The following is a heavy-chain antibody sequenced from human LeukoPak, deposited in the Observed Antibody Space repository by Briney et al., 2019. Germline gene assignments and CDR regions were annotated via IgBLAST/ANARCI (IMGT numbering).Heavy chain of an antibody. V-gene: IGHV1-69*13. CDR2: IIPIFGTA. Sequence: ASVKVSCKASGYTFTSYYMHWVRRAPGQGLEWMGGIIPIFGTANYAQKFQGRVTITADESTSTAYMELSSLRSEDTAVYYCARSTPQDSSWYPSFDYWGQGTLVTVSS. CDR1: GYTFTSYY. J-gene: IGHJ4*02. CDR3: ARSTPQDSSWYPSFDY. D-gene: IGHD6-13*01.